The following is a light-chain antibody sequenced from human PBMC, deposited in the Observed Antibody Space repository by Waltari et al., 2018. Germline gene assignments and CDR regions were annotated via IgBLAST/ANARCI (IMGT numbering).Light chain of an antibody. CDR1: QSVSSN. CDR2: SAS. J-gene: IGKJ4*01. Sequence: EIVMTQSPATLSVSPGDRATLSCRASQSVSSNLAWYNQKPGQAPRLLMYSASTRAIGIPDRFSGSGSGTEFTLTISSLQSEDFAVYYCQQYNNWPLTFGGGTKVEIK. V-gene: IGKV3-15*01. CDR3: QQYNNWPLT.